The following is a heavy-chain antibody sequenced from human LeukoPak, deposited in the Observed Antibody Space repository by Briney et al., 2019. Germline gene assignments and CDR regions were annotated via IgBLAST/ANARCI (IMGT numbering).Heavy chain of an antibody. CDR2: ISGSGGST. CDR3: AKGHGWNDSIHFDY. D-gene: IGHD1-1*01. J-gene: IGHJ4*02. CDR1: GFRFSSYA. V-gene: IGHV3-23*01. Sequence: GGSLRLSCAASGFRFSSYAMSWVRQAPGKGLEWVSGISGSGGSTYYADSVKGRFTISRDNSKNTLDLQMNSLRAEDTAVYYCAKGHGWNDSIHFDYWGQGSLVTVSS.